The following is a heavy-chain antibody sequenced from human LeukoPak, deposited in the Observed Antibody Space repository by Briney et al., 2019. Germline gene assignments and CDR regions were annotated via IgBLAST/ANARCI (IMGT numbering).Heavy chain of an antibody. CDR1: GFTFSSYE. CDR3: VRDRHYIGNREVRFPY. J-gene: IGHJ4*02. Sequence: SGGSLRLSCAASGFTFSSYEMNWVRQAPGKGLEWVSYISSSGSTIYYADSVKGRFTISRDNAKNSLYLQMNSLRVEDTAVYYCVRDRHYIGNREVRFPYWGQGALVTVSS. V-gene: IGHV3-48*03. D-gene: IGHD3-10*01. CDR2: ISSSGSTI.